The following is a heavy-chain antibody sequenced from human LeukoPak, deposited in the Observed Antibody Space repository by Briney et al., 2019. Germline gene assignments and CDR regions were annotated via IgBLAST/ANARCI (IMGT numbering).Heavy chain of an antibody. Sequence: ASVKVSCKASAYTFTTYAISWVRQAPGQGLEWMGWISTYNGNTNYAQNLQGRVTMTTDTSTSTAYMELRSLRSDDTAVYYCAKGIYSSGWSYFDYWGHGTLVTVSS. CDR3: AKGIYSSGWSYFDY. V-gene: IGHV1-18*01. D-gene: IGHD6-19*01. CDR2: ISTYNGNT. CDR1: AYTFTTYA. J-gene: IGHJ4*01.